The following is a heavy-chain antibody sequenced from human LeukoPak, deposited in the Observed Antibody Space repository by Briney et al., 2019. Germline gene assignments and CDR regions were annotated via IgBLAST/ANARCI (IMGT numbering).Heavy chain of an antibody. CDR1: GYTFTGHY. CDR2: INPNSGGT. CDR3: ARDGSGWYNWFDP. D-gene: IGHD6-19*01. Sequence: VASVKVSCKASGYTFTGHYMHWVRQAPGQGLEWMGWINPNSGGTNYAQKFQGRVTMTRDTSISTAYMELSRLGSDDTAVYYCARDGSGWYNWFDPWGQGTLVTVSS. V-gene: IGHV1-2*02. J-gene: IGHJ5*02.